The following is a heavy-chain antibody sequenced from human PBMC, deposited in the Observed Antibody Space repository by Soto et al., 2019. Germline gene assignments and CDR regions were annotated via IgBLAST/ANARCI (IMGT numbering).Heavy chain of an antibody. CDR2: IYHSGST. J-gene: IGHJ4*02. CDR1: GYSISSGYY. Sequence: SETLSLTCAVSGYSISSGYYWGWIRQPPGKGLEWIGSIYHSGSTYYNPSLKSRVTISVDTSKNQFFLKLSSVTAADTAVYYCASLNPYGSGTYYFDYWGQGTLVTVSS. V-gene: IGHV4-38-2*01. CDR3: ASLNPYGSGTYYFDY. D-gene: IGHD3-10*01.